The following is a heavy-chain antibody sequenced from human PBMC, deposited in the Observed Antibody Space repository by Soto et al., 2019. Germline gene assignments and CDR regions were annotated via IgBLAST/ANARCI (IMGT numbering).Heavy chain of an antibody. CDR3: ARGGYCSGGSCYRHWFDP. CDR1: GGTFSSYA. CDR2: IIPIFGTA. Sequence: SVKVSCKASGGTFSSYAISWVRQAPGQGLKWMGGIIPIFGTANYAQKFQGRVTITADESTSTAYMELSSLRSEDTAVYYCARGGYCSGGSCYRHWFDPWGQGTLVTVSS. J-gene: IGHJ5*02. V-gene: IGHV1-69*13. D-gene: IGHD2-15*01.